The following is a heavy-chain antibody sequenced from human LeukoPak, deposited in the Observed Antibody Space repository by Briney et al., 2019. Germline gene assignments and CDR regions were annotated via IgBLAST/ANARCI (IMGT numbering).Heavy chain of an antibody. CDR1: AGSISSGDYY. CDR2: IYYSGST. J-gene: IGHJ4*02. Sequence: SETLSLTCLVSAGSISSGDYYWRWLRQPPGKGLEWIGYIYYSGSTYYNPSLKSRVTISVDTSKNQFSLKLSSVTASDTVVYYCAREAPPTAVIDCWGQGPLVTVSA. D-gene: IGHD2-21*02. V-gene: IGHV4-30-4*08. CDR3: AREAPPTAVIDC.